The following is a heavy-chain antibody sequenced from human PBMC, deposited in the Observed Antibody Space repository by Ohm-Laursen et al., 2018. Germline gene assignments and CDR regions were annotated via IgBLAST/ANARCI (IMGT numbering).Heavy chain of an antibody. D-gene: IGHD3-22*01. CDR3: TYDSRGYNYMFDY. J-gene: IGHJ4*02. CDR2: IRRNAYGGTT. Sequence: SLRLSCAASGFTFSSYAMSWVRQAPGKGLEWVGFIRRNAYGGTTEYATSVKGRFTIARDDSKSIAYLQMNSLKTEDTAVYYCTYDSRGYNYMFDYWGQGTLVTVSS. V-gene: IGHV3-49*04. CDR1: GFTFSSYA.